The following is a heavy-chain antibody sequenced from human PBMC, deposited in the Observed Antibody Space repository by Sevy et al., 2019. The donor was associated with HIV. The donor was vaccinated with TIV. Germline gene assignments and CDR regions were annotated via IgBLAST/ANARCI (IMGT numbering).Heavy chain of an antibody. D-gene: IGHD6-13*01. CDR2: IKGKIYDGTI. CDR1: GFTFSNAW. J-gene: IGHJ4*02. Sequence: GGSLRLACAASGFTFSNAWMSWVRQAPGKGLEWVGRIKGKIYDGTIDYAAPVKGRFSISRDDSKNTMYLQMNSLKTGGTAVYYCTTASWSQEDYYNYWGQGTLVTVSS. V-gene: IGHV3-15*01. CDR3: TTASWSQEDYYNY.